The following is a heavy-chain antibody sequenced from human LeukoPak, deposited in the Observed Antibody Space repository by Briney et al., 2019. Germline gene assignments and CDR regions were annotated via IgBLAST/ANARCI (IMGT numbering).Heavy chain of an antibody. CDR1: GYTFTSYG. D-gene: IGHD1-26*01. Sequence: ASVKVSCKASGYTFTSYGISWVRQAPGQGLEWMGWISAYNGNTNYAQKLQGRVTMTTDTSTSTAYMELRSLRSDDTAVYYCARHFDSGSYYTFAFDIWGQGTMVTVSS. CDR2: ISAYNGNT. V-gene: IGHV1-18*01. CDR3: ARHFDSGSYYTFAFDI. J-gene: IGHJ3*02.